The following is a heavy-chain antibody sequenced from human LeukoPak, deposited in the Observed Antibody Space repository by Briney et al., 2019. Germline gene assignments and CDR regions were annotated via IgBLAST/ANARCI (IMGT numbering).Heavy chain of an antibody. Sequence: ASVKVSCKASGYTFTGYYMHWVRQAPGQGLEWMGWINPNSGGTKYAQKFQGRVTMTRDMSISTAYMELSRLRSDDTAVYYCARAGEFNWNYPWDLDYWGQGTLVTVSS. J-gene: IGHJ4*02. CDR1: GYTFTGYY. CDR2: INPNSGGT. V-gene: IGHV1-2*02. CDR3: ARAGEFNWNYPWDLDY. D-gene: IGHD1-7*01.